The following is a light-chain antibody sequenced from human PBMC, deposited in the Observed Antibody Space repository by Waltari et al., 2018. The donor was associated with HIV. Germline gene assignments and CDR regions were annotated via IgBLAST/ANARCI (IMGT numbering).Light chain of an antibody. V-gene: IGLV1-44*01. CDR3: AAWDDSLNAWV. CDR1: SSNIGSNI. J-gene: IGLJ3*02. Sequence: QSVLTQPPSASGTPGQRLSISCSGSSSNIGSNIVNWYQQLPGTAPKLLIYSNNQRPSGVPDRSSGSKSGTSASLAISGLQSEDEADYYCAAWDDSLNAWVFGGGTKLTVL. CDR2: SNN.